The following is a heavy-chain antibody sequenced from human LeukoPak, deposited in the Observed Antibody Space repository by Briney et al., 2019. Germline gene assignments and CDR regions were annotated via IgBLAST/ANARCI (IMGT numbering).Heavy chain of an antibody. D-gene: IGHD6-13*01. J-gene: IGHJ4*02. CDR1: GFTFSTYW. V-gene: IGHV3-7*01. CDR2: IKQDGSDK. CDR3: AKDGTANPYYFDD. Sequence: PGGSLRLSCAASGFTFSTYWMSWVRQAPGKGLEWVANIKQDGSDKFYVDSVKGRFTISRDNAKNSMYLQMNSLRAEDTAIYYCAKDGTANPYYFDDWGQGTLVTVSS.